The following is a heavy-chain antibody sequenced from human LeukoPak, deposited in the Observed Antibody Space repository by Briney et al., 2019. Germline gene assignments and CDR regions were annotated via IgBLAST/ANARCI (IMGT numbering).Heavy chain of an antibody. D-gene: IGHD6-19*01. Sequence: PGGSLRLSCAASGFTFSSYAMHWVRQAPGKGLEWVAVISYDGSNKYYAGSVKGRFTISRDNSKNTLYLQMNSLRAEDTAVYYCARDRGIAVAGTLDYWGQGTLVTVSS. J-gene: IGHJ4*02. CDR3: ARDRGIAVAGTLDY. V-gene: IGHV3-30*04. CDR1: GFTFSSYA. CDR2: ISYDGSNK.